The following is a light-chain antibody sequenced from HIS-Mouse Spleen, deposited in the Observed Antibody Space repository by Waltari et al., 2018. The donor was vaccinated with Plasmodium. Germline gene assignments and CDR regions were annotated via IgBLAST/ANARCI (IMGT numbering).Light chain of an antibody. CDR2: WAS. J-gene: IGKJ1*01. CDR3: QQYYSTPWT. Sequence: DIVLTQSPDSLAVSLGERATIHCKSSTNVLYSANNKNYLAWYQQKPGPPPKLLIYWASTRESGVPDRFSGSGSGTDFTLTISSLQAEDVAVYYCQQYYSTPWTFGQGTKVEIK. CDR1: TNVLYSANNKNY. V-gene: IGKV4-1*01.